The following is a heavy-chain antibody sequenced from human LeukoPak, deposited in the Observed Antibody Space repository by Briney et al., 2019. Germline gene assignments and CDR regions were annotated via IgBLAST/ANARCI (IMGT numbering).Heavy chain of an antibody. V-gene: IGHV3-23*01. CDR1: GFTFGSYG. CDR3: AKNFRAHTVNVRWVIDC. Sequence: PGGSLRLSCSTSGFTFGSYGMTWVRQAPGKGLEWVSEITTSGGPSFYTDSVKGRFTISRDNSKDTVYLQMDNLRVEDTAVYYCAKNFRAHTVNVRWVIDCWGQGALVTVSS. J-gene: IGHJ4*02. CDR2: ITTSGGPS. D-gene: IGHD3-10*02.